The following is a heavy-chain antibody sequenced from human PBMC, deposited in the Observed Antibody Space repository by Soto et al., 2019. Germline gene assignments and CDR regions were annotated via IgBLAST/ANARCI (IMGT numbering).Heavy chain of an antibody. CDR3: ARGSYYYGSGSYYNGSFYYYMDV. D-gene: IGHD3-10*01. CDR1: GYTFTGYY. V-gene: IGHV1-2*04. CDR2: INPNSGGT. Sequence: ASVKVSCKASGYTFTGYYMHWVRQAPGQGLEWMGWINPNSGGTNYAQKFQGWVTMTRDTSISTAYMELSRLRSDDTAVYYCARGSYYYGSGSYYNGSFYYYMDVWGKGTTVTVSS. J-gene: IGHJ6*03.